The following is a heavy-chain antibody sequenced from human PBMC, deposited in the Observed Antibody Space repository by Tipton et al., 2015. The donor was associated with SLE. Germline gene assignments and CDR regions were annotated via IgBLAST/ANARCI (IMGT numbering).Heavy chain of an antibody. CDR2: IKQDGSEK. CDR3: ARKEYSSSSTYSSGWYLYYFDY. J-gene: IGHJ4*02. Sequence: SLRLSCAASGFTFSSYWMSWVRQAPGKGLEWVANIKQDGSEKYYVDSVKGRFTISRDNAKNSLYLQMNSLRAEDTAVYYCARKEYSSSSTYSSGWYLYYFDYWGQGTLVTVSS. D-gene: IGHD6-19*01. V-gene: IGHV3-7*01. CDR1: GFTFSSYW.